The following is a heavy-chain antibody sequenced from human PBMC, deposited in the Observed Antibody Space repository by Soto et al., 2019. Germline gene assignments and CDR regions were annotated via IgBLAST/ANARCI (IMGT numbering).Heavy chain of an antibody. D-gene: IGHD2-2*01. CDR2: IYHSGST. V-gene: IGHV4-4*02. Sequence: QVQLQESGPGLVKPSGTLSLTCAVSGGSISSSNWWSWVRQPPGKGLEWIGEIYHSGSTNYNPSLKRRVTIAVDTSKNQFSRQLSSVTAADTALYYGARDPPLPAAMVDWGQGTLVTVSS. CDR3: ARDPPLPAAMVD. J-gene: IGHJ4*02. CDR1: GGSISSSNW.